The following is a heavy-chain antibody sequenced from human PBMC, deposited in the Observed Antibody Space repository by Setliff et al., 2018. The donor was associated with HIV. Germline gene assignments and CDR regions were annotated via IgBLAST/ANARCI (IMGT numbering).Heavy chain of an antibody. CDR1: SDSLSGHF. Sequence: PSETLSLTCSVSSDSLSGHFWSWIRQPPGKGLEWIGSVYFTGDAYYNPSLKSRVTLSVDTSKNLFSLELRSVTAADTAVYYCVRHISPVDAFDVWGQGTMVTVSS. CDR3: VRHISPVDAFDV. V-gene: IGHV4-38-2*02. J-gene: IGHJ3*01. D-gene: IGHD3-3*02. CDR2: VYFTGDA.